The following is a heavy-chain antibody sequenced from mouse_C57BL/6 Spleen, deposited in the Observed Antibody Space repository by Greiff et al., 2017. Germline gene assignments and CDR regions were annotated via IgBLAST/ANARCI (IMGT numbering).Heavy chain of an antibody. D-gene: IGHD1-1*01. CDR3: TFDYYGSWFAY. CDR1: GFNIKDDY. J-gene: IGHJ3*01. V-gene: IGHV14-4*01. Sequence: VQLKESGAELVRPGASVKLSCTASGFNIKDDYMHWVKQRPEQGLEWIGWIDPENGDTEYASKFQGKATITADTSSNTAYLQLSSLTSEDTAVYYCTFDYYGSWFAYWGQGTLVTVSA. CDR2: IDPENGDT.